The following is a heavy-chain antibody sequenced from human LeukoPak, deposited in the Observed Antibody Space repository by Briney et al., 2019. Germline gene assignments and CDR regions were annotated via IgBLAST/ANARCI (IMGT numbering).Heavy chain of an antibody. J-gene: IGHJ3*02. V-gene: IGHV4-34*01. CDR3: ASAGYFDWDRDAFDI. CDR1: GGSFSGYY. Sequence: SETLSLTCAVYGGSFSGYYWSWIRQPPGKGLEWIGEINHSGSTNYNPSLKSRVTISVDTSKNQFSLKLSSVTAADTAVYYCASAGYFDWDRDAFDIWGQGTMVTVSS. D-gene: IGHD3-9*01. CDR2: INHSGST.